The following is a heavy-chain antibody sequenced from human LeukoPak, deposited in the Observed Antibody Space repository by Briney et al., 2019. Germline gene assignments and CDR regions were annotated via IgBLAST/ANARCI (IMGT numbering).Heavy chain of an antibody. CDR2: ISWNSGSI. V-gene: IGHV3-9*01. Sequence: GGSLRLSCAASGFTFDDYAMHWVRKAPGKGLEWVSGISWNSGSIGYADSVKGRFTISRDNAKNSLYLQMNSLRAEDTAVYYCARDFGSSSAYFDYWGQGTLVTASS. CDR1: GFTFDDYA. J-gene: IGHJ4*02. CDR3: ARDFGSSSAYFDY. D-gene: IGHD6-6*01.